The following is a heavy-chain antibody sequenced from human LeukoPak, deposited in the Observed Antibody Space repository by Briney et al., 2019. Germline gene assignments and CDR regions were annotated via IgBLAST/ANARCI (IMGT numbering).Heavy chain of an antibody. V-gene: IGHV3-21*01. Sequence: GGSLRLSCAASGFTFSSYSMNWVRQAPGKGLEWVSSITSSSTYIYYADSVKGRFTISRDNAKNSLYLQMNSLRAEDTAVYYCARDLLEGDFRSGPDYWGQGTLVTVSS. CDR2: ITSSSTYI. CDR3: ARDLLEGDFRSGPDY. CDR1: GFTFSSYS. J-gene: IGHJ4*02. D-gene: IGHD6-19*01.